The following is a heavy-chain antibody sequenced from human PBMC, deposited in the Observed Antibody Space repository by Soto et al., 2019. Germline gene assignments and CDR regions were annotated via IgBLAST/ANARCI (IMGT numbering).Heavy chain of an antibody. J-gene: IGHJ4*02. CDR3: ARTYGRNIDY. Sequence: PSETLSLTCTVSGGSISSDSYYWGWFRQSPEKGLEWIASISYSGSTYYNPTLKSRLIISVDTSKSQFSLKLSSVTAADTAVYYCARTYGRNIDYWGQGTLVSVSS. D-gene: IGHD1-1*01. CDR2: ISYSGST. V-gene: IGHV4-39*01. CDR1: GGSISSDSYY.